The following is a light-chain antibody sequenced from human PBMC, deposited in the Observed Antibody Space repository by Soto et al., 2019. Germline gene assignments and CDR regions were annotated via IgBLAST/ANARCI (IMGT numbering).Light chain of an antibody. CDR2: GNT. J-gene: IGLJ2*01. CDR1: SSNIGAGYD. CDR3: HSYDTSLSGSV. V-gene: IGLV1-40*01. Sequence: QSVLTQPPSVSGAPGQRVTISCIGSSSNIGAGYDVHWYQQLPKTAPKLLIYGNTNRPSGVPDRFSGSKSGTSASLATSGLQAEDEADYYCHSYDTSLSGSVFGGGTKVTVL.